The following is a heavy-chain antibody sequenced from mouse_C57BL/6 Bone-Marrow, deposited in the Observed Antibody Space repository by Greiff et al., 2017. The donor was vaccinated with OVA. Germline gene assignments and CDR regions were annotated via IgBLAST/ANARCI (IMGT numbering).Heavy chain of an antibody. J-gene: IGHJ1*03. CDR2: IWSGGST. D-gene: IGHD1-1*01. CDR3: AKTGFIATVVADHDSYFDV. Sequence: QVQLQQSGPGLVQPSQSLSITCTVSGFSFTSYGVHWVRQPPGKGLEWLGVIWSGGSTAYNAAFISRLSTIKDNSKSRVFVKINSLQADETTIYNCAKTGFIATVVADHDSYFDVWGTGTTVTVSS. V-gene: IGHV2-4*01. CDR1: GFSFTSYG.